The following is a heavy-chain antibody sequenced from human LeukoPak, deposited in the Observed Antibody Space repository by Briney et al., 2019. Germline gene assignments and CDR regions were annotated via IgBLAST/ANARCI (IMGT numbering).Heavy chain of an antibody. CDR2: FSGSGGST. CDR1: GFTFGSYA. CDR3: AKDKVRGVIPTHLDH. D-gene: IGHD3-10*01. V-gene: IGHV3-23*01. J-gene: IGHJ4*02. Sequence: GGSLRLPCAASGFTFGSYAMSWVRQAPGKGLGGVAAFSGSGGSTYYAASLKGRFTISRDNSKNTLYLQLHSLRAEDPAVYYCAKDKVRGVIPTHLDHWAQGPLVSVST.